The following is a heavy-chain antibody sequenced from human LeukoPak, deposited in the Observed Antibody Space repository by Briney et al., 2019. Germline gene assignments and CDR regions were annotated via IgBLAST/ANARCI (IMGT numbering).Heavy chain of an antibody. CDR3: AREWRFRSGYYPLYNWFDP. CDR1: GGSISSSSYY. V-gene: IGHV4-39*02. Sequence: SETLSLTCTVSGGSISSSSYYWGWIRQPPGKGLEWIGSIYYSGSTYYNPSLKSRVTISVDTSKNQFSLKLSSVTAADTAVYYCAREWRFRSGYYPLYNWFDPWGQGTLVTVSS. D-gene: IGHD3-3*01. J-gene: IGHJ5*02. CDR2: IYYSGST.